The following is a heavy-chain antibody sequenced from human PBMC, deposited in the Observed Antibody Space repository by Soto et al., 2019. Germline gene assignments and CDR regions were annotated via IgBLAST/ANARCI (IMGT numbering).Heavy chain of an antibody. J-gene: IGHJ4*02. CDR1: GFTFSDYY. CDR2: ISSSGSTR. Sequence: GSLRLSCAASGFTFSDYYMSWIRQAPGKGLEWVSYISSSGSTRYYADSVKGRFTISRDNAKNSLYLQMDSLRAEDTAVYYCARDNRYSSGWGLDYFDYWGQGTLVTVSS. D-gene: IGHD6-19*01. CDR3: ARDNRYSSGWGLDYFDY. V-gene: IGHV3-11*01.